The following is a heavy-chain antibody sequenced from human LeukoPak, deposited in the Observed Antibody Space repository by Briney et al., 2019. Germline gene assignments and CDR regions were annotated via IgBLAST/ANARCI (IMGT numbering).Heavy chain of an antibody. Sequence: PGGSLRLSCAASGFTFSIYAMNWVRQAPGKGLEWVSAISGGGGSTYYTDSVKGRFTISRDNSKDTLYLQMSSVRVDDTAVYYCARDRGRYYDSRGFYWGYYFDSWGQGILVTVST. CDR2: ISGGGGST. CDR1: GFTFSIYA. D-gene: IGHD3-22*01. CDR3: ARDRGRYYDSRGFYWGYYFDS. J-gene: IGHJ4*02. V-gene: IGHV3-23*01.